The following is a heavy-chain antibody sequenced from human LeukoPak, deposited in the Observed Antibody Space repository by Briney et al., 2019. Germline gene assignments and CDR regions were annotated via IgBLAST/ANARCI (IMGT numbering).Heavy chain of an antibody. CDR1: GDSISSSNYY. V-gene: IGHV4-61*02. J-gene: IGHJ4*02. D-gene: IGHD2-2*01. CDR3: ARHQYQLSALDY. CDR2: MSTSGST. Sequence: SETLSLTCTVSGDSISSSNYYWSWIRQPAGKGLEWIGRMSTSGSTNYNPSLKSRVTISVDTSKSQFSLNLNSVTAADTAVYYCARHQYQLSALDYWGQGTLVTVSS.